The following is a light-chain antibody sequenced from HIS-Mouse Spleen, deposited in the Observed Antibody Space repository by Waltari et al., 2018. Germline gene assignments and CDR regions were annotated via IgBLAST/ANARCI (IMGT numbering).Light chain of an antibody. CDR3: QQYYSTPYT. CDR2: WAS. V-gene: IGKV4-1*01. J-gene: IGKJ2*01. Sequence: DIVMTQSPDSLAVSLGERAPFNCKSSQSVLYSSNNKNYLAWYQQKPGQPPKLLIYWASTRESGVPDRFSDSGSGTDFTLTISSLQAEDVAVYYCQQYYSTPYTFGQGTKLEIK. CDR1: QSVLYSSNNKNY.